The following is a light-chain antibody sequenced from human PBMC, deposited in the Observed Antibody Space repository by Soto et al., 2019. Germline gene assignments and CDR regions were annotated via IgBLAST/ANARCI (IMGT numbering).Light chain of an antibody. CDR1: QSISSW. CDR2: DAS. J-gene: IGKJ2*01. V-gene: IGKV1-5*01. CDR3: QQYNSYSPDT. Sequence: MTQSPATLSVSLGERVTITCRASQSISSWLAWYQQKPGKAPKLLIYDASSLESGVPSRFSGSGSGTEFTLTISSLQPDDFATYYCQQYNSYSPDTFGQGTKLEIK.